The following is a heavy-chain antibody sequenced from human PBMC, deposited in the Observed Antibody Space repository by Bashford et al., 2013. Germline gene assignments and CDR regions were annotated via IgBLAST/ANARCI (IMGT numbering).Heavy chain of an antibody. D-gene: IGHD6-19*01. CDR2: INPDSGGT. CDR3: ARTRKAHSSGWNKGFSIDY. V-gene: IGHV1-2*02. Sequence: WVRQAPGQGPEWMGWINPDSGGTNYAQTFQGRVTMTRDTSINTAYMELRRLRSDDTAVYYCARTRKAHSSGWNKGFSIDYWGQGTLVTVSS. J-gene: IGHJ4*02.